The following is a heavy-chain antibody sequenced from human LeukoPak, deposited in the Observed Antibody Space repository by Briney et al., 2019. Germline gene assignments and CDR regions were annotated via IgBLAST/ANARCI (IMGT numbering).Heavy chain of an antibody. CDR3: VREDSSSSGRAFDI. D-gene: IGHD6-6*01. CDR1: GFTFSSYW. V-gene: IGHV3-74*01. Sequence: GGSLTLSCAASGFTFSSYWMHWVRQAPGKGLVWVSHIITDGSSTNSADSVKRRLTISRDNDKNTLYLQMKGLRAEDRAVYYFVREDSSSSGRAFDIWGQGTMVTVPP. CDR2: IITDGSST. J-gene: IGHJ3*02.